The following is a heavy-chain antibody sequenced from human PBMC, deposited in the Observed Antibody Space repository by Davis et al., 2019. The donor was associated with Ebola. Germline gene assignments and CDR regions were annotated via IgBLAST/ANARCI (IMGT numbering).Heavy chain of an antibody. CDR3: ARDTKQHNVGYFLFGQAF. CDR1: EFTFSGYA. Sequence: PGGSLRLSCAASEFTFSGYAMSWVRQAPGKGLEWVSAISGSGGSTYYAGSVKGRFTISRDIAKNSLFLEMDSLRAEDTAVYHCARDTKQHNVGYFLFGQAFWGQGTLVTVSS. J-gene: IGHJ4*02. D-gene: IGHD2/OR15-2a*01. V-gene: IGHV3-23*01. CDR2: ISGSGGST.